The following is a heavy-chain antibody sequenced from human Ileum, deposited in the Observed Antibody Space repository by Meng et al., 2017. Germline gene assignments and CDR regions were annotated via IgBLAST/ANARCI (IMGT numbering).Heavy chain of an antibody. CDR2: IHHIGRP. CDR1: VDSVSKTKL. J-gene: IGHJ4*02. Sequence: QVLLQGSGPCVLKRLRTRWSTCLVSVDSVSKTKLWVWLSQSPGKWLQWIGEIHHIGRPTFIASLQSRATRALDESTNHFSLTLTSVTAAETAVYYCARGVGDIRVGFDYWGQGILVTVSS. V-gene: IGHV4-4*03. D-gene: IGHD5-12*01. CDR3: ARGVGDIRVGFDY.